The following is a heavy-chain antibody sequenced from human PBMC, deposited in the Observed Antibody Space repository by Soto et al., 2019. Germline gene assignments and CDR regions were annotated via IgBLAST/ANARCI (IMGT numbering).Heavy chain of an antibody. CDR1: GGTFSSYA. CDR2: IIPIFGTA. V-gene: IGHV1-69*13. CDR3: ARGLHSLLEWVGYYYYGMDV. Sequence: ASVKVSCKASGGTFSSYAISWVRQAPGQGLEWMGGIIPIFGTANYAQKFQGRVTITADESTSTAYMELSSLRSEDTAVYYCARGLHSLLEWVGYYYYGMDVWGQGTTVTVSS. J-gene: IGHJ6*02. D-gene: IGHD3-3*01.